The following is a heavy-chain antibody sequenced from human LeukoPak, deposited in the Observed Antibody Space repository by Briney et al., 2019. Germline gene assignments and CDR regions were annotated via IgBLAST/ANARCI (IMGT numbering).Heavy chain of an antibody. D-gene: IGHD1-20*01. CDR1: GFTFSSYA. CDR3: ARARLYNLNDDPAFDI. V-gene: IGHV3-23*01. CDR2: ISGSGGST. Sequence: GGSLRLSCAASGFTFSSYAMSWVRQAPGKGLEWVSAISGSGGSTYYADSVKGRFTISRDSSKNTLFLQMNSLRAEDTAVYYCARARLYNLNDDPAFDIWGQGTMVSVSS. J-gene: IGHJ3*02.